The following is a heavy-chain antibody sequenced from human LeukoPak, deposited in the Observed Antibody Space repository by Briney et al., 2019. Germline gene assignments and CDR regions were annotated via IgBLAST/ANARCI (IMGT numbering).Heavy chain of an antibody. CDR2: MNPNSGNT. V-gene: IGHV1-8*01. J-gene: IGHJ6*02. Sequence: ASVKVSCRASGYTFTSYDINWVRQATGRGLEWMGWMNPNSGNTGYAQKFQGRVTMTRNTSISTAYMELSSLRSEDTAVYYCARVGCRSGGSCYSLRYYYYGMDVWGQGTTVTVSS. CDR3: ARVGCRSGGSCYSLRYYYYGMDV. D-gene: IGHD2-15*01. CDR1: GYTFTSYD.